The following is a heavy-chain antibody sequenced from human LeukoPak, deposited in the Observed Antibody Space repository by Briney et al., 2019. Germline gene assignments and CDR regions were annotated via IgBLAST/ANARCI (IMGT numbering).Heavy chain of an antibody. V-gene: IGHV1-18*01. D-gene: IGHD6-6*01. J-gene: IGHJ5*02. CDR2: ISAYNGNT. CDR1: GYTFTTYG. CDR3: ARDLIAARPGWFVP. Sequence: ASVKVSCKASGYTFTTYGINWVRQAPGQGLEWMGWISAYNGNTNYAQNLQGRVTLTTDTSASTAYMELRSLRSDDTAVYYCARDLIAARPGWFVPWGQGTLVIVSS.